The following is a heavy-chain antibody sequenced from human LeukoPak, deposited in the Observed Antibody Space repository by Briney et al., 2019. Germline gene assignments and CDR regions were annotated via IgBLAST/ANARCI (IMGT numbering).Heavy chain of an antibody. CDR3: ARDLQSLDY. J-gene: IGHJ4*02. V-gene: IGHV3-33*01. D-gene: IGHD4-11*01. CDR2: IWYDGSNK. CDR1: GFAFSSYG. Sequence: GGSLGLSCAASGFAFSSYGMHWVRQAPGKGLEWVAVIWYDGSNKYYADSVKGRFTISRDNSKNTLYLQMNSLRAEDTAVYYCARDLQSLDYWGQGTLVTVSS.